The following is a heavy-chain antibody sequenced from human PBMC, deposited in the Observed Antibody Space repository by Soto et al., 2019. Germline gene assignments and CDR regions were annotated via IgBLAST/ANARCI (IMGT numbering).Heavy chain of an antibody. CDR1: GYTVTELS. CDR3: ATPTVAGAYYYYYGMDV. D-gene: IGHD6-19*01. J-gene: IGHJ6*02. Sequence: ASVKVSCKVSGYTVTELSMHWLRQAPGKGLEGMGGFDPEDGETIYAQKFQGRVTMTEDTSTDPAYVELSSLRSEDTSVYYCATPTVAGAYYYYYGMDVWGQGTTVTVSS. CDR2: FDPEDGET. V-gene: IGHV1-24*01.